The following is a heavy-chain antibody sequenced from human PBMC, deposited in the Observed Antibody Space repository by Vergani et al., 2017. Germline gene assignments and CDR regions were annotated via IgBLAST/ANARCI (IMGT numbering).Heavy chain of an antibody. V-gene: IGHV4-4*07. CDR1: GRSMSDFY. Sequence: QVHLQESGPGVVKPSDTLSLTCTVSGRSMSDFYWTWIRQPAGRGLEWIGRIYPNGNGNYNESLRSRLTMSIETSRSQFSLSLSSVTAADTAVYYCARGNCGVNCPKYNWLAPWGRGILVTVSS. J-gene: IGHJ5*02. CDR3: ARGNCGVNCPKYNWLAP. CDR2: IYPNGNG. D-gene: IGHD2-21*01.